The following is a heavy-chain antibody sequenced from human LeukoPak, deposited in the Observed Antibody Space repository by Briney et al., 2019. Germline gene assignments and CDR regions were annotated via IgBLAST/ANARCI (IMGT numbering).Heavy chain of an antibody. Sequence: ASVKVSCKASGYTFTSYYMHWVRQAPGQGLEWMGIINPRGGTTSYAQKFQGRVIMTRDMSTSTVYMELSSLRSEDTAVYYCARDLTLVVDDGDYWGQGTLVTVSS. CDR1: GYTFTSYY. J-gene: IGHJ4*02. D-gene: IGHD3-22*01. CDR2: INPRGGTT. CDR3: ARDLTLVVDDGDY. V-gene: IGHV1-46*01.